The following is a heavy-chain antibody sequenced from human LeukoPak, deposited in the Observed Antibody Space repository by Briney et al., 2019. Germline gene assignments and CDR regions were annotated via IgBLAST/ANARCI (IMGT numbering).Heavy chain of an antibody. Sequence: SETLSLTCTVSRGSISGYSWSWIRQSPGGGLEWIGYIYYSGDTAYNPSLRSRVTISVDTSKNQFSLKLYSVTAADTAVYYCAREVRGYDSSRVDYWGQGTLVTVSS. CDR1: RGSISGYS. J-gene: IGHJ4*02. V-gene: IGHV4-59*12. CDR2: IYYSGDT. D-gene: IGHD3-22*01. CDR3: AREVRGYDSSRVDY.